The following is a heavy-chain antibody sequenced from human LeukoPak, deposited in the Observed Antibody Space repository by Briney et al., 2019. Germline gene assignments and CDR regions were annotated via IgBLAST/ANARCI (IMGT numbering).Heavy chain of an antibody. V-gene: IGHV3-23*01. D-gene: IGHD2-15*01. J-gene: IGHJ4*02. CDR2: ISGSGGST. Sequence: PGGSLRLSCAASGFTFSSYSMNWVRQAPGKGLEWVSAISGSGGSTYYADSVKGRFTISRDNSKNTLYLQMNSLRAEDTAVYYCAKPKCSGGSCYSVLDYWGQGTLVTVSS. CDR1: GFTFSSYS. CDR3: AKPKCSGGSCYSVLDY.